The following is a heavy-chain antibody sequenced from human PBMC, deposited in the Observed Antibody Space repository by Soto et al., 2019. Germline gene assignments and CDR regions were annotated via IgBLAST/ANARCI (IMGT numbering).Heavy chain of an antibody. CDR1: GYTFTGYY. CDR3: ARTGYSSVWVDY. Sequence: ASLKVSCKASGYTFTGYYMHWVRQAPGQGLEWMGWINPNSGGTNYAQKFQGRVTMTRDTSISTAYMELSRLRSDDTAVYYCARTGYSSVWVDYWGQGTLVTVSS. CDR2: INPNSGGT. J-gene: IGHJ4*02. D-gene: IGHD6-19*01. V-gene: IGHV1-2*02.